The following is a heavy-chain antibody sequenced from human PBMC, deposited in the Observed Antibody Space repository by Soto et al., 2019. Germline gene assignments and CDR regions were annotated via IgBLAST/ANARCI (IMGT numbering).Heavy chain of an antibody. Sequence: GGSLRLSCAASGFTFSSYAMHWVRQAPGKGLEWVAVISYDGSNKYYADSVKGRFTISRDNSKNTLYLQMNSLRAEDTAVYYCARPTEQWLVLIGFDYWGQGTLVTVSS. J-gene: IGHJ4*02. CDR3: ARPTEQWLVLIGFDY. CDR1: GFTFSSYA. CDR2: ISYDGSNK. V-gene: IGHV3-30-3*01. D-gene: IGHD6-19*01.